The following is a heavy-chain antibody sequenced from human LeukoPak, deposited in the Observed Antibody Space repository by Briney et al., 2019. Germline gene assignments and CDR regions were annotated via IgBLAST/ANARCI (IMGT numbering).Heavy chain of an antibody. V-gene: IGHV4-34*01. CDR3: ARAFGGTTCLDY. D-gene: IGHD1-1*01. J-gene: IGHJ4*02. CDR1: GGSISSYY. CDR2: INHSGST. Sequence: SETLSLTCTVSGGSISSYYWSWIRQPPGKGLEWIGEINHSGSTNYNPSLKSRVTISVDTSKNQFSLKLSSVTAADTAVYYCARAFGGTTCLDYWGQGTLVTVSS.